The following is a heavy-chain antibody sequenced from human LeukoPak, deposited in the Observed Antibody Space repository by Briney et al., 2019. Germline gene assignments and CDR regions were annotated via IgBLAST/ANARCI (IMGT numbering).Heavy chain of an antibody. D-gene: IGHD3-22*01. CDR3: ARGVDYDSSGYLYYFDY. CDR1: GGSISSYY. Sequence: SETLSLTCTVSGGSISSYYWSWIRQPPGKGLEWIGYLYHSGSPNYNPSLKSRATISVDTSKNQFSLKLSSVTAADAAVYYCARGVDYDSSGYLYYFDYWGQGTLVTVSS. J-gene: IGHJ4*02. V-gene: IGHV4-59*01. CDR2: LYHSGSP.